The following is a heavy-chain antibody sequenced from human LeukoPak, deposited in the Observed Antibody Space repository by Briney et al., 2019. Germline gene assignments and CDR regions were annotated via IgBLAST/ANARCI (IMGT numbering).Heavy chain of an antibody. J-gene: IGHJ4*02. CDR3: ARVGAYGSGSYGFDY. Sequence: GASVKVSCKASGYTFTSYGISWVRQAPGQGLEWMGGIIPIFGTANYAQKFQGRVTITADESTSTAYMELSSLRSEDTAVYYCARVGAYGSGSYGFDYWGQGTLVTVSS. V-gene: IGHV1-69*13. CDR1: GYTFTSYG. CDR2: IIPIFGTA. D-gene: IGHD3-10*01.